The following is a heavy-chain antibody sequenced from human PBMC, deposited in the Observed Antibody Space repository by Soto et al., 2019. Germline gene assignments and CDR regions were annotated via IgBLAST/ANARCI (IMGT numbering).Heavy chain of an antibody. CDR3: ARGSIAAASYFDY. CDR2: IMPMFGAA. D-gene: IGHD6-6*01. J-gene: IGHJ4*02. Sequence: QVQLVQSGAEVKKPGSSVKVSCKASGGTFSNFAISWVRQAPGQGLERVGSIMPMFGAANYAQKFKGTVTITADESTTTVYMELNNLRSEDTAVYFCARGSIAAASYFDYWGQGTLITVSS. CDR1: GGTFSNFA. V-gene: IGHV1-69*01.